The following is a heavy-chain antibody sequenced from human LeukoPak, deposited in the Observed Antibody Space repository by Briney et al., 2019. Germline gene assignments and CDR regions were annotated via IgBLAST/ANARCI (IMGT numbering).Heavy chain of an antibody. CDR2: SYSGGST. J-gene: IGHJ4*02. Sequence: PGGSLRLSCAASGFTVSSYYMSWVRQAPGKGLEWVSISYSGGSTYYADSVKGRFTISRDNSKTTVFLQMNSLRAEDTAVYYCARDRSSTYFDYWAQGTPVTVSS. CDR1: GFTVSSYY. CDR3: ARDRSSTYFDY. D-gene: IGHD2-2*01. V-gene: IGHV3-66*01.